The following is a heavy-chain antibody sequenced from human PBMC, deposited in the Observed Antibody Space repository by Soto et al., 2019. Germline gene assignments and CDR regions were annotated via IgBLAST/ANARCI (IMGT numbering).Heavy chain of an antibody. J-gene: IGHJ6*02. V-gene: IGHV3-23*01. CDR2: ISGSGDTT. D-gene: IGHD3-10*01. CDR3: ATRGYFVSIGCLADYYAMDV. CDR1: GVTFSRNA. Sequence: EVQLLESGGGLVQPGGSLRLSCAASGVTFSRNAMSWVRQAPGKGPEWVSGISGSGDTTHYADFVKGRVTISRDNSKSTLYLQMNSLRVEDTVVYYCATRGYFVSIGCLADYYAMDVWGQGTMVTVSS.